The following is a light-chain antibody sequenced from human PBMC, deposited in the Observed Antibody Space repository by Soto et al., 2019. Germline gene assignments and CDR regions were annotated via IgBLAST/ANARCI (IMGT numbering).Light chain of an antibody. V-gene: IGKV3-15*01. CDR2: GAS. J-gene: IGKJ5*01. Sequence: IVMTQSPSTLSVSPGERATLSCRASQSISSKVGWYQQKPGQAPRLLIYGASTRATGVPPRFSGSGSGTEFTLTISSLQSEDCEVYYCQQYNIWSSITFGQGTRLEIK. CDR3: QQYNIWSSIT. CDR1: QSISSK.